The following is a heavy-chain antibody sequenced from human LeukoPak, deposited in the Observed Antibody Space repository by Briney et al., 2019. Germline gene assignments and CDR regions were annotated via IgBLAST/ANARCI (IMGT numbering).Heavy chain of an antibody. CDR2: INPNSGGT. D-gene: IGHD6-19*01. J-gene: IGHJ4*02. CDR3: ARDKPSIAVAGNLDY. CDR1: GYTFTSYY. V-gene: IGHV1-2*02. Sequence: GASVKVSCKASGYTFTSYYMHWVRQAPGQGLEWMGWINPNSGGTNYAQKFQGRVTMTRDTSISTAYMELSRLRSDDTAVYYCARDKPSIAVAGNLDYWGQGTLVTVSS.